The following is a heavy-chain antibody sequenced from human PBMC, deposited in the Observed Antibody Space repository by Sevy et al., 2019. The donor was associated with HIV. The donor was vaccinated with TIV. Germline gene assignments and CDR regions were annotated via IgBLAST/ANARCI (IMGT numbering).Heavy chain of an antibody. D-gene: IGHD3-16*01. CDR1: GDSISGYY. CDR2: IFYSRST. Sequence: SETLSLICTVSGDSISGYYWNWIRQPPGKGLEWIGYIFYSRSTTYNPSLKSRVTISKETSKNQFSMKLTSVTAAETSFSFGAGGDPELLCGMDVWGQGTAVTVSS. J-gene: IGHJ6*02. V-gene: IGHV4-59*01. CDR3: AGGDPELLCGMDV.